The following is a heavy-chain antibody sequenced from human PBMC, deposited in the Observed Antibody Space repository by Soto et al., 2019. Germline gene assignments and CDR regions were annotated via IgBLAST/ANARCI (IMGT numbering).Heavy chain of an antibody. CDR1: GGSISSYY. CDR3: ARGADYYDSSGYLSY. J-gene: IGHJ4*02. V-gene: IGHV4-59*01. Sequence: PSETLSLTCTVSGGSISSYYWSWIRQPPGKGLEWIGYIYYSGSTNYNPSLKSRVTISVDTSKNQFSLKLSSVTAADTAVYYCARGADYYDSSGYLSYWGQGTLVTVSS. CDR2: IYYSGST. D-gene: IGHD3-22*01.